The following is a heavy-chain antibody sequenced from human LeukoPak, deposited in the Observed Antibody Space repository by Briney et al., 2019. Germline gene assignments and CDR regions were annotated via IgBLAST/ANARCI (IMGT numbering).Heavy chain of an antibody. CDR3: ARDPPLYQLWFDY. Sequence: SVKVSCKASGGTFSSYAISWVRQAPGQGLEWMGGIIPIFGTANYAQKLQGRVTMTTDTSTSTAYMELRSLRSDDTAVYYCARDPPLYQLWFDYWGQGTLVTVSS. V-gene: IGHV1-69*05. CDR2: IIPIFGTA. CDR1: GGTFSSYA. J-gene: IGHJ4*02. D-gene: IGHD5-18*01.